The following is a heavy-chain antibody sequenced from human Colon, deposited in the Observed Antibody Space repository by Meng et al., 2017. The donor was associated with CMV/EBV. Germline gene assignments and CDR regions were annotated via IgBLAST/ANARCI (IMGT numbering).Heavy chain of an antibody. J-gene: IGHJ4*02. D-gene: IGHD1-7*01. CDR3: ARDPLELGVNDYFDY. CDR2: ISHDGGNQ. V-gene: IGHV3-30*04. Sequence: GGSLRLSCAASGFTFSNFAMHWVRQAPGKGLEWVALISHDGGNQFYADSVKGRVKGRFTISRDNSRSTLYLQINSLRTEDTAVYYCARDPLELGVNDYFDYWGQGTLVTVSS. CDR1: GFTFSNFA.